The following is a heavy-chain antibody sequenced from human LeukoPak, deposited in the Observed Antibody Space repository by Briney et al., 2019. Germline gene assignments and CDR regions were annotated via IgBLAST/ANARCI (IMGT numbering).Heavy chain of an antibody. V-gene: IGHV3-23*01. J-gene: IGHJ3*01. CDR2: ISGSGGVT. CDR3: AKNGSGTSRAFDV. Sequence: GGSLRLSCAASGFTFSSSAMSWVRQATGRGLEWVSAISGSGGVTYYRDSVKGRFTVSRDNSKNTLYLQMSSLRAEDTALYCCAKNGSGTSRAFDVWGQGTMVTVSS. D-gene: IGHD3-10*01. CDR1: GFTFSSSA.